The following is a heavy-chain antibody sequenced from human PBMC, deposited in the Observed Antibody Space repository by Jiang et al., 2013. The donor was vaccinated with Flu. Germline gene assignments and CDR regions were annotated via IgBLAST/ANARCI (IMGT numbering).Heavy chain of an antibody. CDR2: IYYSGST. J-gene: IGHJ4*02. CDR3: ARFPSY. V-gene: IGHV4-39*01. Sequence: LLKPSETLSLTCTVSGGSISSSSSPWGWIRQPPGKGLEWIGSIYYSGSTYYNPSLKSRVTISVDTSKTQLSLKLSSVTAADTAVYYCARFPSYWGQGTLVTVSS. CDR1: GGSISSSSSP.